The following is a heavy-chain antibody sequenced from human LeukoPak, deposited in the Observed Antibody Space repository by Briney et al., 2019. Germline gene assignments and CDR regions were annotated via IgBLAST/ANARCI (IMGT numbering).Heavy chain of an antibody. CDR2: IYYSGST. CDR1: GGSISSSSYY. Sequence: SETLSLTCTVSGGSISSSSYYWGWIRQPPGKGLEWIGSIYYSGSTYYNPSLKSRVTISVDTSKNQFSLKLSSVTAADTAVYYCARLSKGRLGDYFDYWGQGTLVTVSS. CDR3: ARLSKGRLGDYFDY. D-gene: IGHD3-10*01. J-gene: IGHJ4*02. V-gene: IGHV4-39*01.